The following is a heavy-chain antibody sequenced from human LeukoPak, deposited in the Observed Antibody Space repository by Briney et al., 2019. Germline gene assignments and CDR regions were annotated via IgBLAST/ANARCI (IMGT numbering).Heavy chain of an antibody. D-gene: IGHD3-16*02. Sequence: GGSLRLSCAASGFTFSSYSMNWVRQAPGKGLEWVSSISSSSSYIYYAGSVKGRFTISRDNAKNSLYLQMNSLRAEDTAVYYCARGRSLFDYWGQGTLVTVSS. V-gene: IGHV3-21*01. CDR2: ISSSSSYI. CDR3: ARGRSLFDY. CDR1: GFTFSSYS. J-gene: IGHJ4*02.